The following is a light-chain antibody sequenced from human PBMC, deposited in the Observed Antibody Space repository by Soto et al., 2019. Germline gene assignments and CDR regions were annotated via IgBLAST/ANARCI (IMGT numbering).Light chain of an antibody. CDR1: QSVLYTSNSENY. V-gene: IGKV4-1*01. CDR3: QQYYSRPLT. Sequence: DIVMTQSPDSLAVSLGERATINCKSSQSVLYTSNSENYLAWYQQKPGQPPKLLIYWASTRESGVPDRFSGSGSGTDFTLTISSLQAEDVAVYYCQQYYSRPLTFGQGTRLEIK. J-gene: IGKJ5*01. CDR2: WAS.